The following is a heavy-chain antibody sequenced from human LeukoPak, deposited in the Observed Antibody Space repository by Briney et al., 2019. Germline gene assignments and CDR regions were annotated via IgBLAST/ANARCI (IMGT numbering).Heavy chain of an antibody. CDR1: RFTLNSCA. Sequence: PGGSLTLFCTASRFTLNSCAMIWLRDSTGEAREGGSAIINSCCTIYYADSVKGRFTISRDNSKNTLYLQMNSLRAEDTAVYYCAKDPPHVSWLFDYWGQGTLVTVSS. D-gene: IGHD3-16*01. J-gene: IGHJ4*02. CDR3: AKDPPHVSWLFDY. CDR2: IINSCCTI. V-gene: IGHV3-23*01.